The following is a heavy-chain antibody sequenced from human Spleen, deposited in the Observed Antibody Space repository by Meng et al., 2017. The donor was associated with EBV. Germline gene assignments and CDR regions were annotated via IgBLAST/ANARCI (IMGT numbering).Heavy chain of an antibody. CDR2: IYYSGST. V-gene: IGHV4-39*01. CDR3: ASDPRVTGGP. CDR1: GGSIRMSNYF. D-gene: IGHD2-21*02. J-gene: IGHJ5*02. Sequence: LQLLQPRPGLGRPSKPLSSAGLVYGGSIRMSNYFWAWIRQPPGKGLEWIGYIYYSGSTHYHPSLKSRVTISVDTSKNQFSLKLSSVTAADTAMYFCASDPRVTGGPWGQGTLVTVSS.